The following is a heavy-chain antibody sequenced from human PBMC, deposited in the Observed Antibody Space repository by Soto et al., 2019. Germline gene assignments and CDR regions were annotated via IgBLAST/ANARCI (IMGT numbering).Heavy chain of an antibody. D-gene: IGHD6-6*01. CDR1: GGSISSSSYY. CDR2: IYYSGST. V-gene: IGHV4-39*01. CDR3: ARGVHGAFDI. J-gene: IGHJ3*02. Sequence: SETLSLTCTVSGGSISSSSYYWGWIRQPPGKGLEWIGSIYYSGSTYYNPSLKSRVTISVDTSKNQFSLKLSSVTAADTAVYYCARGVHGAFDIWGQGTMVTVSS.